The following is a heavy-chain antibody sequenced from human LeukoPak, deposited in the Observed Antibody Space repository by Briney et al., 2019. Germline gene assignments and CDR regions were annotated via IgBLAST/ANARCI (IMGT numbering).Heavy chain of an antibody. CDR2: IYYSGST. D-gene: IGHD6-19*01. CDR1: GGSITSGEHY. CDR3: ARSGSGWNFDY. J-gene: IGHJ4*02. Sequence: SQTLSLTCTVSGGSITSGEHYWNWIRQPPGKGLEWIGYIYYSGSTYYNPSLKSRVTIPVDTSKNQFPLKLSSVTAADTAVYYCARSGSGWNFDYWGQGTLVTVSS. V-gene: IGHV4-30-4*01.